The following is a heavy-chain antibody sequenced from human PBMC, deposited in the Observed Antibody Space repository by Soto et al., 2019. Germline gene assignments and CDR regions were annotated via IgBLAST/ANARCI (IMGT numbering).Heavy chain of an antibody. CDR3: SRGGHCYESMI. CDR1: GGSVSSGAYY. D-gene: IGHD3-22*01. Sequence: QVQLQESGPGLVKPSETLSLTCTVFGGSVSSGAYYWTWIRQAPGKGMEGIGYISFTGDTTYNPSLRSRVAIAVDTSKNQFSLRLRSATAADTALYYCSRGGHCYESMIWGQGTLVTVSP. V-gene: IGHV4-61*08. J-gene: IGHJ4*02. CDR2: ISFTGDT.